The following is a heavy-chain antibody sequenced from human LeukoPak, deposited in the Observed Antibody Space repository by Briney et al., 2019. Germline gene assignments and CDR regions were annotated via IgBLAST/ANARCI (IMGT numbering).Heavy chain of an antibody. CDR1: GFTFSTYT. CDR2: ISSRSSYI. V-gene: IGHV3-21*04. CDR3: AKGARIVVITVFDY. J-gene: IGHJ4*02. D-gene: IGHD3-22*01. Sequence: GGSLRLSCAASGFTFSTYTMNWVRQAPGKGLEWVSSISSRSSYIYYADSVKGRFTISRDNAKNSLYLQMNSLRAEDTAVYYCAKGARIVVITVFDYWGQGTLVTVSS.